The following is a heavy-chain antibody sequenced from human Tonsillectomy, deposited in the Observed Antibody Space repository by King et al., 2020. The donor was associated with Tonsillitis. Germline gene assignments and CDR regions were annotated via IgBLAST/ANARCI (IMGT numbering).Heavy chain of an antibody. V-gene: IGHV3-21*01. J-gene: IGHJ3*01. CDR2: ISSGSSHI. CDR3: ARGGAGATVNDVFDV. D-gene: IGHD1-26*01. Sequence: QLVQSGGGLVKPGGSLRLSCAASGFTFSSYSINLVRQAPGKGLEWVSSISSGSSHIYYADSVKGRFTISRDNAKNSMYLQMNSLRAEDTAVYYCARGGAGATVNDVFDVWGQGTMVTVSS. CDR1: GFTFSSYS.